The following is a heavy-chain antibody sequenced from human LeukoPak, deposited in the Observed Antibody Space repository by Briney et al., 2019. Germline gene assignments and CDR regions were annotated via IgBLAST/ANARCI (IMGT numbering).Heavy chain of an antibody. CDR3: ARDGHYGSGAMGYFDH. J-gene: IGHJ4*02. CDR2: ISGNGSNK. V-gene: IGHV3-30*04. CDR1: GFTFSSYE. D-gene: IGHD3-10*01. Sequence: PGGSLRLSCAASGFTFSSYEMNWVRQAPGKGLEWVAVISGNGSNKYYGKSVKGRFTSSRDNSKNTVYLQLNSATPEDTAIYYCARDGHYGSGAMGYFDHWGLGTLVTVSS.